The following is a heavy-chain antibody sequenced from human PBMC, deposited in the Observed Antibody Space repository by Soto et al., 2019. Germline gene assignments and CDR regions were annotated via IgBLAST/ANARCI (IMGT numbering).Heavy chain of an antibody. J-gene: IGHJ4*02. D-gene: IGHD3-3*02. CDR1: GGSVSSGSYY. CDR3: ARGNLAFDY. Sequence: SETLSLTCTVSGGSVSSGSYYWSWIRQPPGKGLEWIGYIYYSGSTNYNPSLKSRVTISVDTSKNQFSLKLSSVTAADTAVYYCARGNLAFDYWGQGTLVTVSS. V-gene: IGHV4-61*01. CDR2: IYYSGST.